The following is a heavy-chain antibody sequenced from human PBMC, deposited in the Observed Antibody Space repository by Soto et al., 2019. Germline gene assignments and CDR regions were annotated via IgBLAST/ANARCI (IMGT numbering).Heavy chain of an antibody. CDR2: ISYDGSNK. CDR3: AKTNLQLWWSSAFDI. CDR1: GFTFSSYG. V-gene: IGHV3-30*18. J-gene: IGHJ3*02. D-gene: IGHD5-18*01. Sequence: GGSLRLSCAASGFTFSSYGMHWVRQAPGKGLEWVAVISYDGSNKYYADSVKGRFTISRDNSKNTLYLQMNSLRAEDTAVYYCAKTNLQLWWSSAFDIWGQGTMVTVSS.